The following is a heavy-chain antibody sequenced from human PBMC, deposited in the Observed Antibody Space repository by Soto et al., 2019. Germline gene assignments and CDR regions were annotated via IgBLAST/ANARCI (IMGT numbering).Heavy chain of an antibody. CDR3: AKQAGYSSDPFDY. D-gene: IGHD6-19*01. V-gene: IGHV3-23*01. J-gene: IGHJ4*02. CDR1: GFTFSIYS. Sequence: GGSLRLSCAASGFTFSIYSMTWVRQAPGKGLEWVSGISGGGGTTYYADSVKGRFTISRDNSKNTLYLQMNSLRAEDTAVYYCAKQAGYSSDPFDYWGQGTLVTVSS. CDR2: ISGGGGTT.